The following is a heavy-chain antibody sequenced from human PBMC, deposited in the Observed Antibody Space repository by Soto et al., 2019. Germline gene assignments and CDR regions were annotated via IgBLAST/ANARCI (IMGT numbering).Heavy chain of an antibody. Sequence: EVQLVESGGGLVQPGRSLRLSCAASGFTFDDYAMHLVRQAPGKCVGWVCGISWTSGSIGYEDSVKGRFTISRNNDTNTLYLQMNSLRPEDTALYYCAKDGVAARPSYFYYAYIDVWGKATTVTVS. V-gene: IGHV3-9*01. J-gene: IGHJ6*03. CDR2: ISWTSGSI. D-gene: IGHD6-6*01. CDR3: AKDGVAARPSYFYYAYIDV. CDR1: GFTFDDYA.